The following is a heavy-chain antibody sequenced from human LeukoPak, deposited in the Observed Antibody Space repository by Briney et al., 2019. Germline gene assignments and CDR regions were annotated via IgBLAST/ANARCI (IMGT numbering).Heavy chain of an antibody. CDR3: ASVYSSSWPGSDY. Sequence: SVKVSCKASGGTFSSYAISWVRQASGQGHEWMGGIIPIFGTANYAQKFQGRVTITADKSTSTAYMELSSLRSEDTAVYYCASVYSSSWPGSDYWGQGTLVTVSS. V-gene: IGHV1-69*06. CDR1: GGTFSSYA. J-gene: IGHJ4*02. D-gene: IGHD6-13*01. CDR2: IIPIFGTA.